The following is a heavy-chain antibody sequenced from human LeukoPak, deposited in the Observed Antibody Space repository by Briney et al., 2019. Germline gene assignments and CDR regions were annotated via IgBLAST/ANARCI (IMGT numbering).Heavy chain of an antibody. V-gene: IGHV1-46*01. CDR2: INPKGTRT. J-gene: IGHJ5*02. D-gene: IGHD4-23*01. CDR3: ARDNSMHERGWWFDP. CDR1: GYSFTSHY. Sequence: ASVKVSCKASGYSFTSHYMHWVRQAPGQGVEGMGLINPKGTRTIYAKKFQGRIIMTRDRATKTDYMEMSSLKSDDTAVYYCARDNSMHERGWWFDPWGQGTLVTVSS.